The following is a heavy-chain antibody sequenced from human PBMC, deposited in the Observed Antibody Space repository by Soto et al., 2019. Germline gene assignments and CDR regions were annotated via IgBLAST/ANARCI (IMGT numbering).Heavy chain of an antibody. D-gene: IGHD3-10*01. CDR1: GFAFSSHD. J-gene: IGHJ4*02. CDR2: ISNDVYRQ. Sequence: QVQLVESGGAVVQPGRSLRLSCAASGFAFSSHDFHWVRQAPGKGPEWVAHISNDVYRQYYADTVKGRFTISRDNSQNALYLQMHSLSVEDTAVYYCANVPSRGAFDSWGPGTLVTVFS. V-gene: IGHV3-30*18. CDR3: ANVPSRGAFDS.